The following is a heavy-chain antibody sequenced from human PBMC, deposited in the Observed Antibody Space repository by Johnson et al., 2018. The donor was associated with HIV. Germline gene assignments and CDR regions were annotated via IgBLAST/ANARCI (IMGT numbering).Heavy chain of an antibody. CDR1: GFTFDDHG. Sequence: VQLVESGGGVVQPGRSLRLSCAASGFTFDDHGMSWVRQAPGKGLEWVSGINWDGGSTGFADSVKGRFTISRDNAKNSLYLQMSSLRAEDTAVYYCGREGVAVRYIDDAFDIWGQGTMVTVSS. CDR3: GREGVAVRYIDDAFDI. CDR2: INWDGGST. V-gene: IGHV3-20*04. D-gene: IGHD3-9*01. J-gene: IGHJ3*02.